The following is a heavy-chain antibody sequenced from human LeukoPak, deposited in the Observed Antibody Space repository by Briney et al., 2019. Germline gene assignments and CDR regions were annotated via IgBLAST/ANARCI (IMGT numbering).Heavy chain of an antibody. V-gene: IGHV3-7*01. CDR2: IKQDGSEK. CDR3: ARDEWQWLVLDY. CDR1: GFTCSSYW. J-gene: IGHJ4*02. D-gene: IGHD6-19*01. Sequence: PGGSLRLSCAASGFTCSSYWMSWVRQAPGKGLEWVTNIKQDGSEKYYVDSVKGRFTISRDNAKNSLYLQMNSLRAEDTAVYYCARDEWQWLVLDYWGQGTLVTVSS.